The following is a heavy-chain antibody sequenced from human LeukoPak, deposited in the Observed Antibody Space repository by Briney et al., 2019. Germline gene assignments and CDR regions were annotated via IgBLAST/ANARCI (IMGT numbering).Heavy chain of an antibody. J-gene: IGHJ4*02. CDR3: AKADRRWATYYYDTSGYYYDY. V-gene: IGHV3-74*01. D-gene: IGHD3-22*01. Sequence: PGGSLRLSCAASGFTFSSYWMHWVRQAPGKGLVWVSRINSDGSSTSYADSVKGRFTISRDNAKNTLYLQMNSLRAEDTAVYYCAKADRRWATYYYDTSGYYYDYWGQGTLVTVSS. CDR1: GFTFSSYW. CDR2: INSDGSST.